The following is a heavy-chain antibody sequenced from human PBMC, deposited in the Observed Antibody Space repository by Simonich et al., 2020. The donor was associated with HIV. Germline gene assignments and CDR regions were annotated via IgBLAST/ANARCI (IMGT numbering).Heavy chain of an antibody. CDR3: ARRTGVGRGFDY. CDR1: GYTFTDYY. D-gene: IGHD7-27*01. V-gene: IGHV1-2*02. J-gene: IGHJ4*02. Sequence: QVQLVQSGAEVKKPGASVKVSCKASGYTFTDYYMNWVRQAPGHGLEWTGWINPSTGDTNYAQNVQGRVTMTRDTSVSTAYMELSRLRSDDTAVYYCARRTGVGRGFDYWGQGTLVTVSS. CDR2: INPSTGDT.